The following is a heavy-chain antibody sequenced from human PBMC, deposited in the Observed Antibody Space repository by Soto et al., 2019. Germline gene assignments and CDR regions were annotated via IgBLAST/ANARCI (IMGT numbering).Heavy chain of an antibody. CDR2: INSDGSST. J-gene: IGHJ4*02. CDR1: GFTFSSYW. V-gene: IGHV3-74*01. CDR3: AKEAQKVIDY. Sequence: GGSLRLSCAASGFTFSSYWMHWVRQAPGKGLVWVSRINSDGSSTYYADSVKGRFTISRDNSKNTLYLQMNSLRAEDTAVYYCAKEAQKVIDYWGQGTLVTVSS.